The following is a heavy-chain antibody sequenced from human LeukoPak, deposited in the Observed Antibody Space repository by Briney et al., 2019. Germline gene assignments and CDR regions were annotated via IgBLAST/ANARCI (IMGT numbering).Heavy chain of an antibody. CDR3: ARDGESSSPEH. CDR2: IYYSGST. Sequence: ASETLSLTCTVSGGSLSSYYWSWIRQPPGKGLEWIGYIYYSGSTNYNPSLKSRVTISVDTSKNQFSLKLSSVTAADTAVYYCARDGESSSPEHWGQGTLVTVSS. J-gene: IGHJ1*01. D-gene: IGHD6-6*01. V-gene: IGHV4-59*01. CDR1: GGSLSSYY.